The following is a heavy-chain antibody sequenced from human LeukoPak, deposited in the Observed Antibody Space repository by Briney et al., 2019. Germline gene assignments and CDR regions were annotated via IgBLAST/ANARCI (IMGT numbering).Heavy chain of an antibody. CDR3: ARGSSYSSSWYEPDAFDI. V-gene: IGHV3-21*01. CDR2: ISSSSSYI. J-gene: IGHJ3*02. CDR1: GFTFSSYS. Sequence: GGSLRLSCAASGFTFSSYSMNWVRQAPGKGLEWVSSISSSSSYIYYADSVKGRFTISRDNVKNSLYLQMNSLRAEDTAVYYCARGSSYSSSWYEPDAFDIWGQGTMVTVSS. D-gene: IGHD6-13*01.